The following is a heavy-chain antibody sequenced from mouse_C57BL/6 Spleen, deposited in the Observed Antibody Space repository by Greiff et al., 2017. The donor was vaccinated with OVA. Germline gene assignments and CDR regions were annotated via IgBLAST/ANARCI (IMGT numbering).Heavy chain of an antibody. CDR1: GYSITSGYY. V-gene: IGHV3-6*01. CDR2: ISYDGSN. Sequence: DVQLQESGPGLVKPSQSLSLTCSVTGYSITSGYYWNWIRQFPGNKLEWMGYISYDGSNNYNPSLKNRISITRDTSKNQFFLKLNSVTTEDTATYYCANFPDYWGQGTTLTVSS. J-gene: IGHJ2*01. CDR3: ANFPDY.